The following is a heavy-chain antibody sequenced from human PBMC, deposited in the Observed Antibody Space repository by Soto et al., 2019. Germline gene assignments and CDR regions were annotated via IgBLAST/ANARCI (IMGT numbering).Heavy chain of an antibody. CDR3: ARGGEAMVRYNWFDP. J-gene: IGHJ5*02. CDR1: GFTFSSYG. CDR2: IWYDGSNK. V-gene: IGHV3-33*01. Sequence: GGSLRLSCAASGFTFSSYGMHWVRQAPGKGLEWVAVIWYDGSNKYYADSVKGRFTISRDNSKNTLYLQMNSLRAEDTAVYYCARGGEAMVRYNWFDPWGQGTLVTVSS. D-gene: IGHD3-10*01.